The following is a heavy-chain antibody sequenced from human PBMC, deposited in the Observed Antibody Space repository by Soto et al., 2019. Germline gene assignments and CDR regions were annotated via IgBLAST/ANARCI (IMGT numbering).Heavy chain of an antibody. CDR2: INPNSGGT. CDR1: GYTFTGYY. Sequence: ASVKVSCKASGYTFTGYYIHWVRQAPGQGLEWMGWINPNSGGTNYAQNLQGWVTMSRDTSINTAYMELGRLRSDDTAMYYCARERFGNFVKDYYYGMDVWGQGTTVTVSS. D-gene: IGHD3-10*01. V-gene: IGHV1-2*04. J-gene: IGHJ6*02. CDR3: ARERFGNFVKDYYYGMDV.